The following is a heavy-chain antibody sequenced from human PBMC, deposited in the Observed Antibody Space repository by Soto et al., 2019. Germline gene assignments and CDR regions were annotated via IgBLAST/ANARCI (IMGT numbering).Heavy chain of an antibody. V-gene: IGHV1-24*01. CDR1: GYTLTELS. CDR3: ARNPLGGLEWVSTPFNWFDP. CDR2: FDPEDGKA. D-gene: IGHD3-3*01. Sequence: GASVKVSCKVSGYTLTELSMHWARQAPGKGLEWMGGFDPEDGKAIYAQKFQGRVTMTADESTSTAYMELSSLRSEDTAVYYCARNPLGGLEWVSTPFNWFDPWGQGTLVTVSS. J-gene: IGHJ5*02.